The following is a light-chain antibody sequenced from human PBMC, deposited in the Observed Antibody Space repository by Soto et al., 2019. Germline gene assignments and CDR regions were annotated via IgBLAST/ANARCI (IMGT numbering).Light chain of an antibody. J-gene: IGKJ2*01. CDR3: QQSYDTTPYT. CDR1: QRVSFY. V-gene: IGKV1-39*01. CDR2: AAT. Sequence: DIQMTQSPSSLSASVGDRVTITCRASQRVSFYLNWYQQKPGKAPKLLIYAATSLQSGVPSRFSGSGSETAFTLTISGLQPEDFATYYCQQSYDTTPYTFGQGIKLEVK.